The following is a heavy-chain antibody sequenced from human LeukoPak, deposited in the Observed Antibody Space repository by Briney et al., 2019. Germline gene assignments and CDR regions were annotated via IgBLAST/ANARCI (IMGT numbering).Heavy chain of an antibody. J-gene: IGHJ4*02. D-gene: IGHD3-10*01. CDR1: GYTFTKHP. V-gene: IGHV1-3*04. CDR2: INTDNGST. Sequence: ASVKVSCKTSGYTFTKHPMHWVRQAPGQRLEWMGWINTDNGSTKYSEKFQGRVAITRDTSASTAYMELNSLTSEDTALYYCAPLIGAYFDYWGQGTLVTVSS. CDR3: APLIGAYFDY.